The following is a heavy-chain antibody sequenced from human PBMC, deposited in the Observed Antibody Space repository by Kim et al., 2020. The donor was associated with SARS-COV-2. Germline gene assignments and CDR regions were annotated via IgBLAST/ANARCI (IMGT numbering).Heavy chain of an antibody. Sequence: SVKGRFTISRDNSRNTLYLQMNSLRAEDTAVYYCVTLGYCSSTSCYVFDYWGQGTLVTVSS. D-gene: IGHD2-2*01. V-gene: IGHV3-23*01. CDR3: VTLGYCSSTSCYVFDY. J-gene: IGHJ4*02.